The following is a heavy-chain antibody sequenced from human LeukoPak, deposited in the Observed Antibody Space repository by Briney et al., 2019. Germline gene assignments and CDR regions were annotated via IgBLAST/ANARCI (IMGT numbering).Heavy chain of an antibody. CDR2: FSGSGGST. V-gene: IGHV3-23*01. CDR3: AKLLYYYDSSQPY. J-gene: IGHJ4*02. CDR1: GFTFSSYA. D-gene: IGHD3-22*01. Sequence: GGSLRLSCAASGFTFSSYAMSWVRQAPGKGLECISGFSGSGGSTYYADSVKGRFTISRDNSKNTLYLQMNSLRAEDTAVYYCAKLLYYYDSSQPYWGQGTLVTVSS.